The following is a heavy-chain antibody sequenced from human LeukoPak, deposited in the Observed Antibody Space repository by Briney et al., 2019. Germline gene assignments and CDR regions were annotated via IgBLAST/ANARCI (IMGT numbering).Heavy chain of an antibody. Sequence: AQTLSLTCAVSGASISRGGYSWGWIRQPPGKGLEWIGCNYHSGSAYSNPALKRRVTISVDRSKNQFSLKLSSVTAAATAVYYCTRLVASTGNFDYWGQGTLVTVSS. V-gene: IGHV4-30-2*01. CDR3: TRLVASTGNFDY. CDR2: NYHSGSA. CDR1: GASISRGGYS. D-gene: IGHD6-13*01. J-gene: IGHJ4*02.